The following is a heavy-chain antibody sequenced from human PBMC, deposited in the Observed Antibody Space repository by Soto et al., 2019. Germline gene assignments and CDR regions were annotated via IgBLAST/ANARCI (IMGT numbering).Heavy chain of an antibody. CDR1: GYTFIGYY. CDR3: ARDLVSTIGDFDY. CDR2: INPNSGAT. J-gene: IGHJ4*02. Sequence: VASVKVSCKASGYTFIGYYIHWVRQAPGHGLEWMGWINPNSGATNSAQNFQGRVTMTRDTSISTVYMELTRLRYDDTAVYFCARDLVSTIGDFDYWGQGTQVTVSS. V-gene: IGHV1-2*02. D-gene: IGHD3-16*01.